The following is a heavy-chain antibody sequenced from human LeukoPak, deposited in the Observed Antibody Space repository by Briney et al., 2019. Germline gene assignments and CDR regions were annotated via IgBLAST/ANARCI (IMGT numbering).Heavy chain of an antibody. D-gene: IGHD4-11*01. CDR2: IKQDGSEK. J-gene: IGHJ4*02. CDR1: GFTFSSYL. V-gene: IGHV3-7*04. CDR3: VRSKY. Sequence: PGGSLRLSCAASGFTFSSYLMSWVRQAPGNGLEWVANIKQDGSEKYYVDSVKGRFTISRDNAKNSLYLQMSRLRAEDTAVYYCVRSKYWGQGTLVTVSS.